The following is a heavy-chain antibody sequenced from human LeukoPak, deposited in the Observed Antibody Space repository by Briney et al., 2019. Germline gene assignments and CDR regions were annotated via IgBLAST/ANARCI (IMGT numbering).Heavy chain of an antibody. CDR2: IYYSGST. V-gene: IGHV4-31*03. J-gene: IGHJ4*02. CDR3: ARVTKRPRGHFDY. Sequence: SETLSLTCTVSGGSISSGGYYWSWIRQHPGKGLEWIGYIYYSGSTYYNPSLKSRVTISVDTSKNQFSLKLSSVTAADTAAYYCARVTKRPRGHFDYWGQGTLVTVSS. CDR1: GGSISSGGYY.